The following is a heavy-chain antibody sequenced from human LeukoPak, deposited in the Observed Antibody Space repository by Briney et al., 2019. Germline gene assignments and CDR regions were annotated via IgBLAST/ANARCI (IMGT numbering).Heavy chain of an antibody. D-gene: IGHD3-22*01. Sequence: ASVKVSCKASGYTFTGYYMHWVRQAPGQGLEWMGRINPNSGDTNYAQKFQGRVTMTRDTSISTAYMELSRLRSEDTAVYYCARDQPHYDSSGYYYGAFDIWGQGTMVTVSS. J-gene: IGHJ3*02. V-gene: IGHV1-2*06. CDR2: INPNSGDT. CDR1: GYTFTGYY. CDR3: ARDQPHYDSSGYYYGAFDI.